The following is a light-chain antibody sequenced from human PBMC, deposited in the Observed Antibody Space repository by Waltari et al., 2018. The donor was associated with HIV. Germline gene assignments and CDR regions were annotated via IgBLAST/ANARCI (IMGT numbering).Light chain of an antibody. V-gene: IGLV3-1*01. CDR2: KDT. Sequence: SSGLTQSPSVSVSPGQTASISCSGDELGHKYVSWYQQKAGQSPVLLIYKDTERHSGISERFSGSNSGNTATLSIRGAQATDEAEYFCQALATWDSTSGGVFGTGTRVTVL. CDR3: QALATWDSTSGGV. CDR1: ELGHKY. J-gene: IGLJ1*01.